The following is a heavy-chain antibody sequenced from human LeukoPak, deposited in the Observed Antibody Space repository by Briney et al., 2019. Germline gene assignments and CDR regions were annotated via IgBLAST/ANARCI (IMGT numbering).Heavy chain of an antibody. J-gene: IGHJ4*02. V-gene: IGHV1-2*02. CDR2: INPNSGGT. Sequence: ASVKVSCKASGFAFTGYYMHWVRQAPGQGLEWMGWINPNSGGTNSAQKFQGSVTMTRDTSVSTAYMELSSLTSDDTAVYYCARVPYRSGWYVIDYWGQGTLVTASP. D-gene: IGHD6-19*01. CDR3: ARVPYRSGWYVIDY. CDR1: GFAFTGYY.